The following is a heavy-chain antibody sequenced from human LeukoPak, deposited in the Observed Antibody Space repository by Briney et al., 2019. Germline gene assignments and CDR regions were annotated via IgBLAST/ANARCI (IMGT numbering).Heavy chain of an antibody. J-gene: IGHJ6*02. CDR2: IYTSGST. CDR1: GGSISSYY. D-gene: IGHD2/OR15-2a*01. Sequence: SETLSLTCTVSGGSISSYYWSWIRQPAGKGLEWIGRIYTSGSTNYNPSLKSRVTMSVDTSKNQFSLKLSSVTAADTAVYYCARDLPNPDNIYYYYDMDVWGQGTTVTVSS. CDR3: ARDLPNPDNIYYYYDMDV. V-gene: IGHV4-4*07.